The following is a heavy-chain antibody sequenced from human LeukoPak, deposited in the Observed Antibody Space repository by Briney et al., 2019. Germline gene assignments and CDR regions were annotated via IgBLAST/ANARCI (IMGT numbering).Heavy chain of an antibody. J-gene: IGHJ4*02. CDR3: ASSIAATSRQLGGFDY. CDR2: ISGSGGSR. D-gene: IGHD6-13*01. Sequence: GGSLRLSCAASGFTFSDYTTSWVRQAPGEGPEWVSAISGSGGSRYYADSVKGRFTISRDNSKNTLYLQMNSLRAEDTAVYYCASSIAATSRQLGGFDYWGQGTLVTVSS. V-gene: IGHV3-23*01. CDR1: GFTFSDYT.